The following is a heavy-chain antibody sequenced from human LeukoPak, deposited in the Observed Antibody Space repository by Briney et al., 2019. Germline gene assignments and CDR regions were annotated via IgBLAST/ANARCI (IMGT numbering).Heavy chain of an antibody. V-gene: IGHV3-33*01. CDR1: GCSFSAYG. CDR2: IWYDGSSK. CDR3: ARSQSSSLIDY. D-gene: IGHD6-13*01. Sequence: GGSMRLSCAASGCSFSAYGVHWVRQAPGKGLEWVAVIWYDGSSKDYADSVKGRFTLSRDNSKNTLYLQMNSLTVEDTAQYYCARSQSSSLIDYWGQGTLVTVSS. J-gene: IGHJ4*02.